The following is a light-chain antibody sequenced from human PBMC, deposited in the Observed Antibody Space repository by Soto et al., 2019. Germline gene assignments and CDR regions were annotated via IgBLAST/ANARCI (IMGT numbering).Light chain of an antibody. J-gene: IGKJ4*01. CDR3: PHYYSWPLA. CDR1: QSLSNY. V-gene: IGKV3-15*01. Sequence: EIVMTQSPATLSVSPGERATLSCRASQSLSNYLAWYQQKPGQAPRLLIFDTSTRAAGIPAWFSCTRSGTELSRTIGSLQTEDFAVEDEPHYYSWPLAFGGGTKVEIK. CDR2: DTS.